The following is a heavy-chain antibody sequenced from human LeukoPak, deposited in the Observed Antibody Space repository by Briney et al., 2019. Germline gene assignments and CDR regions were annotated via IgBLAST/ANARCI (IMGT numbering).Heavy chain of an antibody. Sequence: GGSLRLSCAASGFTFGSYAISWVRQAPGKGLEWVSAISKSGDSTYYADSVKGRFTISRDNSKNTLYLQMNSLRAEDTAVYYCARDHYYGSGSYSQTGGGQGTLVTVSS. CDR3: ARDHYYGSGSYSQTG. D-gene: IGHD3-10*01. CDR1: GFTFGSYA. J-gene: IGHJ1*01. CDR2: ISKSGDST. V-gene: IGHV3-23*01.